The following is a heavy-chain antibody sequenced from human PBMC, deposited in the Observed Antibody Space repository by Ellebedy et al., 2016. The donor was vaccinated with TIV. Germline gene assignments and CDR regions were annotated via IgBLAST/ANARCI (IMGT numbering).Heavy chain of an antibody. CDR2: ISSSSSYI. CDR3: ARDASSATNLPGLPDY. V-gene: IGHV3-21*01. D-gene: IGHD1-26*01. CDR1: GFTFSSYS. J-gene: IGHJ4*02. Sequence: GESLKISXAASGFTFSSYSMNWVRQAPGKGLEWVSSISSSSSYIYYADSVKGRFTISRDNAKNSLYLQMNSLRAEDTAVYYCARDASSATNLPGLPDYWGQGTLVTVSS.